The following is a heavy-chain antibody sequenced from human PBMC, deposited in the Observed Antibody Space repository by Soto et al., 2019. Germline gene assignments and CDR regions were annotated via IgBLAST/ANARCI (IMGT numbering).Heavy chain of an antibody. D-gene: IGHD5-18*01. Sequence: EVQLVESGGGLVQPGGALRLSCAASGFTFRTYWLSWVRQVPVNGLEWVANINLDGSEKNYVDSVKGRFTISRDNARNSLYLQMSSLRAEVSSLYYCARDGSTSWYSYDYHCMDVWGQGTTVTVSS. J-gene: IGHJ6*02. CDR3: ARDGSTSWYSYDYHCMDV. V-gene: IGHV3-7*03. CDR2: INLDGSEK. CDR1: GFTFRTYW.